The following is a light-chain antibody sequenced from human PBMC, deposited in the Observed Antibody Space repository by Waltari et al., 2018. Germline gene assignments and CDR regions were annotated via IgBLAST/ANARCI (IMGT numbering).Light chain of an antibody. CDR2: WAS. V-gene: IGKV4-1*01. CDR1: RSVLYNSNNKNY. CDR3: QQYYSSPIS. Sequence: EIVMTQSPDSLAVSLGERAAINCKSSRSVLYNSNNKNYLAWYQQKPRQPPKLLINWASSRESGVPDRFSGSGSGTDFTLTISSRQAEDVAVYYCQQYYSSPISFGQGTRLEIK. J-gene: IGKJ5*01.